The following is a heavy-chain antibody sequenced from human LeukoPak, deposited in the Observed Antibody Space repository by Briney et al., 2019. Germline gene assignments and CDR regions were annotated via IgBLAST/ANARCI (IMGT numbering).Heavy chain of an antibody. D-gene: IGHD3-3*01. J-gene: IGHJ5*02. CDR3: ARQDGGFLEWLPHNWFDP. Sequence: PSETLSLTCTVSGGSISSSSYYWGWIRQPPGKGLEWIGSIYYSGSTYYNPSLKSRVTISVDTSKNQFSLKLSSVTAADTAVYYCARQDGGFLEWLPHNWFDPWGQGTLVTVSS. CDR1: GGSISSSSYY. V-gene: IGHV4-39*01. CDR2: IYYSGST.